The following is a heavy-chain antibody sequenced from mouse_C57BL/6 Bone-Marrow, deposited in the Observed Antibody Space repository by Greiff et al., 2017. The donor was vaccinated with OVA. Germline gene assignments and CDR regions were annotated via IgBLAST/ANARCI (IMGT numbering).Heavy chain of an antibody. CDR2: IYPGSGST. Sequence: VQLQQPGAELVKPGASVKMSCKASGYTFTSYWITWVKQRPGQGLEWIGDIYPGSGSTNYNEKFKSKATLTVDTSSSTAYMQLSSLTSEDSAVYYCARSTAQATGAMDYWGQGTSVTVSS. CDR1: GYTFTSYW. CDR3: ARSTAQATGAMDY. V-gene: IGHV1-55*01. J-gene: IGHJ4*01. D-gene: IGHD3-2*02.